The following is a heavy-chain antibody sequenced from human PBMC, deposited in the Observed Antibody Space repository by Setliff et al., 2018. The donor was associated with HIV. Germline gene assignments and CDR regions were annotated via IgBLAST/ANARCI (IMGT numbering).Heavy chain of an antibody. J-gene: IGHJ4*02. D-gene: IGHD3-22*01. Sequence: SETLSLTCTVSGDSITNSMHYWSWIRQPPGKGLEFIGSIHYNDGKTYYNAALRSRVTISADTSKNQFSLKLSSVTAADTAVYYCARWPPHRSSDYDQEYYFDYWGQGTLVTVSS. V-gene: IGHV4-39*01. CDR2: IHYNDGKT. CDR1: GDSITNSMHY. CDR3: ARWPPHRSSDYDQEYYFDY.